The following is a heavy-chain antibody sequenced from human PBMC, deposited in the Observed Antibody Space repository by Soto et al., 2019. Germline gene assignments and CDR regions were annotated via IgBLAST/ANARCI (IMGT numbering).Heavy chain of an antibody. CDR3: ASKLYSYGYSWFDP. J-gene: IGHJ5*02. Sequence: ASVKVSCKASGGTFSSYAISWVRQAPGQGLEWMGGITPIFGTANYAQKFQGRVTITADKSTSTAYMELSSLRSEDTAVYYCASKLYSYGYSWFDPWGQGTLVTVSS. V-gene: IGHV1-69*06. CDR1: GGTFSSYA. D-gene: IGHD5-18*01. CDR2: ITPIFGTA.